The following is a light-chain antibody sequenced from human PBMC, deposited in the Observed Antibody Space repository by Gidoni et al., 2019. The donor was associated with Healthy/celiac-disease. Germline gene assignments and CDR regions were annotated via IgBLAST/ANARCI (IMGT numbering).Light chain of an antibody. Sequence: DIQMTQSPSSLSSSVGDRVTITCQASQDISNYLNWYQQKPGKAPKLLLYDASNLETGVPSRFSGSGSGKDSTFTISRLQPEDIATYYCQQYDNLPWTFGQGTKVEIK. CDR3: QQYDNLPWT. J-gene: IGKJ1*01. CDR1: QDISNY. V-gene: IGKV1-33*01. CDR2: DAS.